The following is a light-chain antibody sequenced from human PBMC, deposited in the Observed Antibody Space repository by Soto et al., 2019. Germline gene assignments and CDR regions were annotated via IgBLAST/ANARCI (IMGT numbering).Light chain of an antibody. CDR1: QSISSW. Sequence: DIQMTQSPSTLSASVGDRVTITCRASQSISSWLAWYQQKPGKAPKLLIYDASSLESGVPSRFSGRGSGTEFTLTISSLQPDDLATYFCQHYSTSYPWTFGQGTKVESK. CDR2: DAS. CDR3: QHYSTSYPWT. J-gene: IGKJ1*01. V-gene: IGKV1-5*01.